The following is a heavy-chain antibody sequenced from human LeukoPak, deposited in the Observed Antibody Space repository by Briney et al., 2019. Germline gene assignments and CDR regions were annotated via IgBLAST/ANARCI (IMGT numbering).Heavy chain of an antibody. CDR2: ISGSGGST. CDR3: AKDHKVGYSYGLDAFDI. Sequence: GGSLRLSCAASGFTFSSYAMSWVRQAPGKGLEWVSAISGSGGSTYYADSVKGRFTISRDNSKNTLYLQMNSLRAEDTAVYYCAKDHKVGYSYGLDAFDIWGQGTMVTVSS. V-gene: IGHV3-23*01. J-gene: IGHJ3*02. D-gene: IGHD5-18*01. CDR1: GFTFSSYA.